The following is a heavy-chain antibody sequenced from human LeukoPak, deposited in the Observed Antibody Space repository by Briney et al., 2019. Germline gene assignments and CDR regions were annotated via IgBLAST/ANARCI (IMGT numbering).Heavy chain of an antibody. CDR2: IYYSGST. CDR3: ASLRPSGYYFDY. D-gene: IGHD5-12*01. Sequence: SETLSLTCTVSGGSISSSSYYWGWIRQPPGKGLEWIGSIYYSGSTYYNPSLKSRVTISVDTSKNQFSLKLSSVTAADTAVYYCASLRPSGYYFDYWGQGTLVTVSS. J-gene: IGHJ4*02. V-gene: IGHV4-39*01. CDR1: GGSISSSSYY.